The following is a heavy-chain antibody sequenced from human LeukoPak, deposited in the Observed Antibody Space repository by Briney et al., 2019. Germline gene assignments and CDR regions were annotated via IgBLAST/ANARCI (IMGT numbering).Heavy chain of an antibody. J-gene: IGHJ3*02. V-gene: IGHV4-39*07. CDR2: IYYSGST. Sequence: SETLSLTCTVSGGSISSSYYYWGWIRQPPGKGLERIGSIYYSGSTYYNPSLKSRVTISVDTSKNQFSLKLSSVTAADTAVYYCARVIDYGTRTDAFDIWGQGTMVTVSS. CDR3: ARVIDYGTRTDAFDI. D-gene: IGHD4-17*01. CDR1: GGSISSSYYY.